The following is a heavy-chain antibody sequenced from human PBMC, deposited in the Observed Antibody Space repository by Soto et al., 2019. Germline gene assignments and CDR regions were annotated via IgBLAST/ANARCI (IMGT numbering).Heavy chain of an antibody. D-gene: IGHD1-1*01. CDR1: GFHFSNSV. CDR2: IAGKT. CDR3: PRKTDVTTGMLDY. V-gene: IGHV3-23*01. J-gene: IGHJ4*02. Sequence: EVHLLQSGGGLVQPGGSLRLSCAASGFHFSNSVMSWFRQAPGKGLEWVSTIAGKTYYSDSVKGRVTISRDNSQSTLYLQMNSLRAEDTAVYYCPRKTDVTTGMLDYWGQGTLVTGSS.